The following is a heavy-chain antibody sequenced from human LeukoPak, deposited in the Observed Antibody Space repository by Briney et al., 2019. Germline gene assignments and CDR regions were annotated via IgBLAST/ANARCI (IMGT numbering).Heavy chain of an antibody. CDR3: AREGARYFDWLFSGPNYYYGMDV. D-gene: IGHD3-9*01. J-gene: IGHJ6*02. CDR1: GYTFTSYG. V-gene: IGHV1-18*01. Sequence: ASVKVSCKASGYTFTSYGISWVRQAPGQGLEWMGWISAYNGNTNYAQKLQGRVTVTTDTSTSTAYMELRSLRSDDTAVYYCAREGARYFDWLFSGPNYYYGMDVWGQGTTVTVSS. CDR2: ISAYNGNT.